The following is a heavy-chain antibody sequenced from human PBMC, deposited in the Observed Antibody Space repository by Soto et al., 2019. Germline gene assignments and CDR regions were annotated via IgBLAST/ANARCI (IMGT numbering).Heavy chain of an antibody. CDR1: GFTFSSYA. CDR2: ISGSGGST. D-gene: IGHD2-2*01. CDR3: AKDLDIVVVPAARKFDY. V-gene: IGHV3-23*01. Sequence: GGSLRLSCAASGFTFSSYAMSWVRQAPGKGLEWGSAISGSGGSTYYADSVKGRFTISRDNSKKTLYLQMNSLRGEETAVYYCAKDLDIVVVPAARKFDYWGQGSLVTVS. J-gene: IGHJ4*02.